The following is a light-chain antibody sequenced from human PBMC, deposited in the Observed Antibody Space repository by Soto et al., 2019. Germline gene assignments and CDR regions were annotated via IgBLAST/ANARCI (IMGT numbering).Light chain of an antibody. J-gene: IGKJ3*01. CDR2: WAS. Sequence: DIVLTQSPDSLAVSLGERATINCKSSQNVLYSSNNNNYLAWYQQKPEQPPKLLIYWASTRESGVPDRFSGSGSGTDFTLTISSLQAEDVAVYYCQQYYSTPFTFGPGTKVDIK. CDR3: QQYYSTPFT. CDR1: QNVLYSSNNNNY. V-gene: IGKV4-1*01.